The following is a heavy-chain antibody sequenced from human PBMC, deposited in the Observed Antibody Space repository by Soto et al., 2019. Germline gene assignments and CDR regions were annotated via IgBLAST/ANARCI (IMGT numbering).Heavy chain of an antibody. D-gene: IGHD3-16*02. V-gene: IGHV3-72*01. CDR3: ARGASYTKDAFDI. CDR2: TRNKANSYTT. Sequence: EVQLVESGGGLVQPGVSLRLSCAASGFTFSDHYMDWVRQAPGKGLEWVGRTRNKANSYTTEYAASAKGRFTISRDDSKSSLYLQMNSLKTEDTAVYYCARGASYTKDAFDIWGQGTMVTVSS. CDR1: GFTFSDHY. J-gene: IGHJ3*02.